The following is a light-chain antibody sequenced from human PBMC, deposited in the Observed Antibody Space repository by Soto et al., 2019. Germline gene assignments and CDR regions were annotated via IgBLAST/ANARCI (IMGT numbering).Light chain of an antibody. CDR2: DTS. V-gene: IGKV3-11*01. J-gene: IGKJ5*01. Sequence: DIVLTQSPAPLSLSPGERATLSCRASQSVSSNLAWYQQKPGQAPRLLIYDTSNRATGIPARFSGGGSGTDFTLTINNLAPEDVAVYYCQQRSNWPITLGQGTRLEIK. CDR3: QQRSNWPIT. CDR1: QSVSSN.